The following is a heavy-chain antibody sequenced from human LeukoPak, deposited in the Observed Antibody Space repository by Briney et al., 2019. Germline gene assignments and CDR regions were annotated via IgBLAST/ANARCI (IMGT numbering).Heavy chain of an antibody. CDR3: ATGQVAGTDY. V-gene: IGHV3-48*03. CDR1: GVTFSSYE. J-gene: IGHJ4*02. CDR2: ISSSGKTI. D-gene: IGHD6-19*01. Sequence: GGSLRLSCEASGVTFSSYEMNWVRQAPGEGREWVSYISSSGKTIYYADSTKGRFTVSRDNANNSLYLQMSSLRAEDTAVYYCATGQVAGTDYWGQGTLVTVSS.